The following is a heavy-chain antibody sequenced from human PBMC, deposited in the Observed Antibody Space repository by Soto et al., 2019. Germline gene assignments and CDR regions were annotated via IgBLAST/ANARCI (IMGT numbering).Heavy chain of an antibody. D-gene: IGHD3-22*01. CDR2: ISGSGGST. J-gene: IGHJ5*02. Sequence: XXSLRLACAASGFTFSSYAMRWVPQAPGKGLEWVSAISGSGGSTYYADSVKGRFTISRDNSKNTLYLQMNSLRAEDTAVYYCAKDFIVVVPSNWFDPWAREPWSPSPQ. V-gene: IGHV3-23*01. CDR1: GFTFSSYA. CDR3: AKDFIVVVPSNWFDP.